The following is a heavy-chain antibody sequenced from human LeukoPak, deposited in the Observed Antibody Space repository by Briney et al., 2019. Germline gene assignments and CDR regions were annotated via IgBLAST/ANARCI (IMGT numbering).Heavy chain of an antibody. D-gene: IGHD3-9*01. Sequence: KSSETLSLTCAVYGGSFSGYYWSWIRQPPGKGLEWIGEINHSGSTNYNPSLKSRVTISVDTSKNQFSLKLSSVTAADTAVYYCARGIGYFDWLLYGYFDYWGQGTLVTVSS. CDR2: INHSGST. J-gene: IGHJ4*02. CDR1: GGSFSGYY. CDR3: ARGIGYFDWLLYGYFDY. V-gene: IGHV4-34*01.